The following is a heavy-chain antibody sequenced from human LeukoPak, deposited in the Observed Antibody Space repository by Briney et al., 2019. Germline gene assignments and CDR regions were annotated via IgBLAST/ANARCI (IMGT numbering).Heavy chain of an antibody. CDR1: GFTFSSYW. CDR3: GREVPGRPTSLDC. CDR2: IKEDGSDK. V-gene: IGHV3-7*04. Sequence: GGSLRLSCAASGFTFSSYWMSWTRQAPGKGVEWVANIKEDGSDKNYVDSVRGRFTISIDNAKNALYLQMSSLRAEETAVYYCGREVPGRPTSLDCWGQGTVVTVSP. D-gene: IGHD3-10*01. J-gene: IGHJ4*02.